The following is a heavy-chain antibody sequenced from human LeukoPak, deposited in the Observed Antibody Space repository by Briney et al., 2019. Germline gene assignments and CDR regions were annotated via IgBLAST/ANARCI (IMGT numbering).Heavy chain of an antibody. CDR2: INPNSGGT. J-gene: IGHJ6*02. Sequence: ASVKVSCKASGYTFTGYYMHWVRQAPGQGLEWMGWINPNSGGTNYAQKFQGRVTITRDTSASTAYMELSSLRSEDTAVYYCARDLQWLATTYYGMDVWGQGTTVTVSS. V-gene: IGHV1-2*02. CDR3: ARDLQWLATTYYGMDV. D-gene: IGHD6-19*01. CDR1: GYTFTGYY.